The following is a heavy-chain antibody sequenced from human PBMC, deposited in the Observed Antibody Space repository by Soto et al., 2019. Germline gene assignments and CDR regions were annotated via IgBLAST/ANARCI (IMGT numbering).Heavy chain of an antibody. V-gene: IGHV3-7*01. Sequence: GGSLRLSCAASGLTFSSFWMSWVRQAPGKGPEWVASVNQDGSNKQYVDSVKGRFTISRDNAENSLYLQMNSLRAEDTAVYYCARDYRADWGPGTLVT. CDR3: ARDYRAD. D-gene: IGHD1-26*01. J-gene: IGHJ4*02. CDR1: GLTFSSFW. CDR2: VNQDGSNK.